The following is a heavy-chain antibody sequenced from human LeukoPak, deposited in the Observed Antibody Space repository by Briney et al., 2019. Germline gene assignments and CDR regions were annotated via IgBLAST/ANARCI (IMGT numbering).Heavy chain of an antibody. Sequence: PSETLSLTCAVYGGSFSGYYWSWIRQPPGKGLEWVGSIYHSGSTYYNPSLKSRVTISVDTSKNQFSLKLSSVTAADTAVYYCARGIVGATTSSPLSHWGQGTLVTVSS. CDR3: ARGIVGATTSSPLSH. J-gene: IGHJ4*02. CDR1: GGSFSGYY. V-gene: IGHV4-34*01. D-gene: IGHD1-26*01. CDR2: IYHSGST.